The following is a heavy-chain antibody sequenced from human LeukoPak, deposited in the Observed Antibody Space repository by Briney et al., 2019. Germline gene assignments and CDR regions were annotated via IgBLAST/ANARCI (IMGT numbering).Heavy chain of an antibody. Sequence: SETLSLTCTVAGGSISSGGYYWRWIRQPAGKGLEWIGRIYTSGSTKYNPSLKSRVTMSVDTSKNQFSLKLSSVTAADTAVYYCVRGPYSTGTYSGYFDYWGQGTLVTVSS. CDR2: IYTSGST. CDR1: GGSISSGGYY. J-gene: IGHJ4*02. CDR3: VRGPYSTGTYSGYFDY. V-gene: IGHV4-61*02. D-gene: IGHD2-21*01.